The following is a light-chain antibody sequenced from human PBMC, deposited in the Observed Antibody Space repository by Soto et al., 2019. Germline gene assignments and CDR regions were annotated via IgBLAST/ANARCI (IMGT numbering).Light chain of an antibody. CDR1: QTVSTY. J-gene: IGKJ5*01. V-gene: IGKV1-39*01. Sequence: DIQMTQSPSSLCGSVGDSVTITFLTSQTVSTYLNWYQQKAGKAPRLLIYATSSLQSGVPSRISGSGSGTDFTLTINSLQPEDFATYYCQQSYSSPMTFGQGTRLEIK. CDR2: ATS. CDR3: QQSYSSPMT.